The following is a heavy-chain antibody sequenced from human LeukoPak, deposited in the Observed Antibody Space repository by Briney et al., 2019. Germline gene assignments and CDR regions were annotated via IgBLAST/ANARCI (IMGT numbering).Heavy chain of an antibody. CDR2: ISSSSSYI. J-gene: IGHJ4*02. Sequence: PGGSLRLSCAASGFTFSSYSMNWVRQAPGKRLEWVSSISSSSSYIYYADSVKGRFTISRDNAKNSLYLQMSSLKTEDTALYYCTRARYSANDYSDYWGQGTLVTVSS. CDR3: TRARYSANDYSDY. D-gene: IGHD1-26*01. V-gene: IGHV3-21*04. CDR1: GFTFSSYS.